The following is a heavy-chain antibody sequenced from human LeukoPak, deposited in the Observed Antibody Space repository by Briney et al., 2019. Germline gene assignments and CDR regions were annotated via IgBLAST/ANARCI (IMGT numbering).Heavy chain of an antibody. J-gene: IGHJ4*02. CDR1: GFTFSNYW. V-gene: IGHV3-74*01. CDR3: ARDVGRNYGTDY. CDR2: INADGSST. D-gene: IGHD3-10*01. Sequence: GGSLRLSCAASGFTFSNYWMHWVRQAPGKGLVWVSRINADGSSTSNADSVKGRFTISRDNAKNTLYLQMNSLRAEDTPVYYCARDVGRNYGTDYWGQGTLVTVSS.